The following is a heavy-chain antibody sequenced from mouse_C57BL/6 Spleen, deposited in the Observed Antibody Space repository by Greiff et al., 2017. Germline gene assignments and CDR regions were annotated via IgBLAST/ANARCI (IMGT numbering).Heavy chain of an antibody. J-gene: IGHJ1*03. D-gene: IGHD2-4*01. CDR2: FYPGSGSI. CDR3: ARHERYDYDPHGYFDV. V-gene: IGHV1-62-2*01. Sequence: VKLMESGAELVKPGASVKLSCKASGYTFTEYTIHWVKQRSGQGLEWIGWFYPGSGSIKYNEKFKDKATLTADKSSSTVYMELSRLTSEDSAVYFCARHERYDYDPHGYFDVWGTGTTVTVSS. CDR1: GYTFTEYT.